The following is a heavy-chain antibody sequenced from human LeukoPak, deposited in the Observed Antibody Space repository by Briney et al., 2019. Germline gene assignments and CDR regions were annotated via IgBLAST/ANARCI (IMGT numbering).Heavy chain of an antibody. CDR1: GLAFENYA. CDR3: ARDRYPTPTYYFDY. J-gene: IGHJ4*02. Sequence: GGSLRLSCVASGLAFENYAMTWVRQAPGKGLEWVAVISYDGSNKYYADSVKGRFTISRDNSKNTLYLQMNSLRAEDTAVYYCARDRYPTPTYYFDYWGQGTLVTVSS. CDR2: ISYDGSNK. V-gene: IGHV3-30*04. D-gene: IGHD1-26*01.